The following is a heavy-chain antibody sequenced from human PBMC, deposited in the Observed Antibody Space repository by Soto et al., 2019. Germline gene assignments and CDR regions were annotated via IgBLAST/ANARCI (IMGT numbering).Heavy chain of an antibody. CDR2: IYHSGST. J-gene: IGHJ5*02. CDR3: ARVWGGFNGFDP. D-gene: IGHD3-16*01. Sequence: QPPGKGLEWIGYIYHSGSTYYNPSLKSRVTISVDRSKNQFSLKLSSVTAADTAVYDCARVWGGFNGFDPWGQGTLVTVSS. V-gene: IGHV4-30-2*01.